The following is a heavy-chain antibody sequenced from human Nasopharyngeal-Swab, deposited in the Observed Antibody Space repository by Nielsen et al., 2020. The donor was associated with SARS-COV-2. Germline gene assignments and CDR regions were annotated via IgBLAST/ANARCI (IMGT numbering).Heavy chain of an antibody. CDR2: INAANGDT. Sequence: ASVKVSCKASGYTFTSHAMHWVRQAPGQRLEWLGWINAANGDTKYSQKIQGRVTITRDPSASTAYMELSSLRSEDTAVYYCARDPRGLSSPSGMDVWGQGTTVTVSS. CDR3: ARDPRGLSSPSGMDV. CDR1: GYTFTSHA. V-gene: IGHV1-3*01. D-gene: IGHD3-16*02. J-gene: IGHJ6*02.